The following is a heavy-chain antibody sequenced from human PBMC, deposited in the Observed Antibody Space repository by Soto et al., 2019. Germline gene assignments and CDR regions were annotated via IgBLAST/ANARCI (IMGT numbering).Heavy chain of an antibody. D-gene: IGHD3-10*01. CDR2: ISYDGSNK. J-gene: IGHJ6*02. Sequence: QVQLVESGGGVVQPGRSLRLSCAASGFTFSSYGMHWFRQAPGKGLEWVAVISYDGSNKYYADSVKGRFTISRDTSKNTLYLQMNSLRAEDTAVYYCAKDQLRGVRGVITYYYGMDVWGQGTTVTVSS. CDR3: AKDQLRGVRGVITYYYGMDV. V-gene: IGHV3-30*18. CDR1: GFTFSSYG.